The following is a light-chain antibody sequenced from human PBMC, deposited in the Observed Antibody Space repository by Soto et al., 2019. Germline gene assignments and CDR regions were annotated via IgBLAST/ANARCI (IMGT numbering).Light chain of an antibody. J-gene: IGKJ5*01. V-gene: IGKV3-20*01. CDR1: QSVSNSD. CDR2: GAS. CDR3: QHYGKSPIT. Sequence: EIVLTQSPGTLSLSPGGRATLFCRASQSVSNSDLAWYQQKPGQAPRLLIYGASSRATGIPDRFSGSGSGPDFTLTITRLEPEDCALYYCQHYGKSPITFGQGTRLEIK.